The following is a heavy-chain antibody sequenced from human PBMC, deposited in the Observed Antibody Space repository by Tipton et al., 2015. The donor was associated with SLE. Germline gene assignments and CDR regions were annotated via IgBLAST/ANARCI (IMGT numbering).Heavy chain of an antibody. D-gene: IGHD6-19*01. V-gene: IGHV4-61*05. CDR1: GGSISSTFYY. Sequence: TLSLTCTVSGGSISSTFYYWGWIRQTPGKGLEWIGYIYYSGSTNYNPSLKSRVTISVDTSKNQFSLKLSSVTAADTAVYYCARVIAVAVNDAFDIWGQGTMVTVSS. J-gene: IGHJ3*02. CDR3: ARVIAVAVNDAFDI. CDR2: IYYSGST.